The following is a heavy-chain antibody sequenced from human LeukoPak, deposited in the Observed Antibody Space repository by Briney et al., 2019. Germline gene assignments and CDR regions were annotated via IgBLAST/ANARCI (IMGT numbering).Heavy chain of an antibody. CDR3: ARGVGATFSDY. CDR2: INPSGGST. V-gene: IGHV1-46*01. D-gene: IGHD1-26*01. Sequence: ASVKVSCKASGYTFTNYYMHWVRQAPGQGLEWMGIINPSGGSTSYAQKFQGRVTMTRDMSTSTVYMELSSLRSEDTAVYYCARGVGATFSDYWGQGTLVTVSS. J-gene: IGHJ4*02. CDR1: GYTFTNYY.